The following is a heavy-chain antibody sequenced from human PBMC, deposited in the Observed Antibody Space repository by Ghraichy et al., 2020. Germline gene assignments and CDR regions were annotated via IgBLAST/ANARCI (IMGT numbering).Heavy chain of an antibody. D-gene: IGHD1-1*01. CDR2: IKQYGSDT. V-gene: IGHV3-7*01. CDR3: VMQLLERRFDH. CDR1: GFARYPCW. J-gene: IGHJ4*02. Sequence: LSLTRGVSGFARYPCWMKWAREPPGQSLVWLANIKQYGSDTNYLDSVKCRFTISRDNTKHALYLHMNSLIADHTAVSYCVMQLLERRFDHWGQGPLVTVSS.